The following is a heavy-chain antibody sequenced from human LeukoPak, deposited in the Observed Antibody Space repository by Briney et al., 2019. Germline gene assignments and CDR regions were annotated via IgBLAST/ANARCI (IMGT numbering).Heavy chain of an antibody. CDR2: ISYDGSNK. V-gene: IGHV3-30*04. J-gene: IGHJ6*02. CDR3: ARDGWYEPDYGSPNYYYYGMDV. D-gene: IGHD4-17*01. CDR1: GFTFSSYA. Sequence: GGSLRLSCAASGFTFSSYAMHWVRQAPGKGLEWVAVISYDGSNKYYADSVKGRFTISRDNSKNTLYLQMNSLRAEDTAVYYCARDGWYEPDYGSPNYYYYGMDVWGQGTTVTVSS.